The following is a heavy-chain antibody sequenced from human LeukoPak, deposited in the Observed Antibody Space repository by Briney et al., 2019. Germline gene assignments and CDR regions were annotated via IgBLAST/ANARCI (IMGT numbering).Heavy chain of an antibody. V-gene: IGHV3-49*03. CDR2: IRSKAYGGTT. J-gene: IGHJ6*02. CDR1: GFTFGDYA. D-gene: IGHD3-3*01. Sequence: LRLSCTASGFTFGDYAMSWFRQAPGKGLEWVGFIRSKAYGGTTEYAASVKGRFAISRDDSKSIAYLQMNSLKTEDTAVYYCTRVGRITIFGVASMDVWGQGTTVTVSS. CDR3: TRVGRITIFGVASMDV.